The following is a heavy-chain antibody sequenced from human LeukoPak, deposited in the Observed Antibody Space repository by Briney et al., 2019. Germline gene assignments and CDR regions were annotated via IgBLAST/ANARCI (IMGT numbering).Heavy chain of an antibody. J-gene: IGHJ4*02. V-gene: IGHV5-51*01. CDR2: IYPGDSDT. Sequence: GESLKISCKGSGYSFTSYWIGWVRQMPGKGLEWMGIIYPGDSDTRYSPSFQGQVTISADKSISTAYLQWSSLRSEDTAVYYCARARYCSGGSCYVFDYWGQGTLVTVSS. D-gene: IGHD2-15*01. CDR3: ARARYCSGGSCYVFDY. CDR1: GYSFTSYW.